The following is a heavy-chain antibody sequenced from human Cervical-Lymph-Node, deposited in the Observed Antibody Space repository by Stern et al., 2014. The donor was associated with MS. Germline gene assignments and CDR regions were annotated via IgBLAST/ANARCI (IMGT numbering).Heavy chain of an antibody. V-gene: IGHV3-33*01. CDR2: IWYDGSNK. D-gene: IGHD3-10*02. CDR3: ARDGRGARFGDRDY. Sequence: VQLVESGGGVVQPGRSLRLSCAASGFTFSSYGMHWVRQAPGKWLEWVAVIWYDGSNKYYADSVKGRFTISRDNSKNPLYLQMNSLRAEDTAVYYCARDGRGARFGDRDYWGQGTLVTVSS. J-gene: IGHJ4*02. CDR1: GFTFSSYG.